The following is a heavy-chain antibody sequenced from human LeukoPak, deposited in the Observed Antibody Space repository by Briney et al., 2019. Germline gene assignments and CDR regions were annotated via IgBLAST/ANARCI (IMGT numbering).Heavy chain of an antibody. J-gene: IGHJ4*02. V-gene: IGHV1-2*02. Sequence: GASVKVSCKASVYTFTGYYMHWVRQAPGQGLEWMGWINPNSGGTNYAQKFQGRVTMTRDTSISTAYMELSRLRSDDTAVYYCARNVYAMVRGVISTFDYWGQGTLVTVSS. CDR2: INPNSGGT. D-gene: IGHD3-10*01. CDR3: ARNVYAMVRGVISTFDY. CDR1: VYTFTGYY.